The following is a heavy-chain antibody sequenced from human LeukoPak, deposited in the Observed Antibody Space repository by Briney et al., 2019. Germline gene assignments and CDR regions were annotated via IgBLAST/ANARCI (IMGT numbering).Heavy chain of an antibody. D-gene: IGHD3-16*01. Sequence: GGSLRLSCAASGFTLSTYSTSWVRQAPGKGLEWVAVISYDGSNKYYADSVKGRFTISRDNSKNTVYLQMNSLSSEDTAVYYCARDRPITARFDYWGQGTLVTVSS. CDR2: ISYDGSNK. CDR1: GFTLSTYS. J-gene: IGHJ4*02. CDR3: ARDRPITARFDY. V-gene: IGHV3-30-3*01.